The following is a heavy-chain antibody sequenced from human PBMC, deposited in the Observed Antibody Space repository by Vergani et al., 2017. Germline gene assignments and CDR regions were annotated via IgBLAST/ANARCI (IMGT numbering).Heavy chain of an antibody. Sequence: EVQLVESGGGLVKPGGSLRLSCAASGFTFSSYSMNWVRQAPGQGLEWVSSISSSSSYIYYADSVKGRFTISRDNAKNSLYLQMNSLRAEDTAVYYCARKPVDNEGYWGQGTLVTVSS. D-gene: IGHD5-12*01. J-gene: IGHJ4*02. CDR3: ARKPVDNEGY. V-gene: IGHV3-21*01. CDR2: ISSSSSYI. CDR1: GFTFSSYS.